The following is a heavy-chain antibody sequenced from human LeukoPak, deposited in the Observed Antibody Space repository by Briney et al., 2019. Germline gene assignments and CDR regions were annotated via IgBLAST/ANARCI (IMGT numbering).Heavy chain of an antibody. CDR3: ARASYGIYSGDYYAYYMDV. V-gene: IGHV1-69*05. D-gene: IGHD1-26*01. J-gene: IGHJ6*03. CDR1: GGTFSVDA. CDR2: IIPIAGTA. Sequence: GASVMVSCKASGGTFSVDAITWVRQAPGQGLEWMGGIIPIAGTANYAQKFQGRVTITTDESTNTAYMELSSLRSEDTAVYYCARASYGIYSGDYYAYYMDVWGKGTTVTVSS.